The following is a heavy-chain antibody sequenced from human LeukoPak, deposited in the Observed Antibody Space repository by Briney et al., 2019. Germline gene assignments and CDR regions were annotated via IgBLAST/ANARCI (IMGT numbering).Heavy chain of an antibody. CDR3: ARVPRRYCSGGSCPTLDY. V-gene: IGHV4-34*01. CDR1: GGSFSGYY. CDR2: INHSGST. Sequence: SETLSLTCAVYGGSFSGYYWSWTRQPPGKGLEWIGEINHSGSTNYNPSLKSRVTISVDTSKNQFSLKLSSVTAADTAVYYCARVPRRYCSGGSCPTLDYWGQGTLVTVSS. J-gene: IGHJ4*02. D-gene: IGHD2-15*01.